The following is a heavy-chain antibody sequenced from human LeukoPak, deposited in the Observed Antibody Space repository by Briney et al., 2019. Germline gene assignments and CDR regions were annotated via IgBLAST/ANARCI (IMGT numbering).Heavy chain of an antibody. CDR3: TTDLWFGELSVDY. CDR2: IKSKTDGGTT. J-gene: IGHJ4*02. Sequence: GGSLRLSCAASGFTFSNAWMSWVRQAPGKGLEWVGRIKSKTDGGTTDYAAPVKGRFTISRDDSKNTLYLQMNSLKTEDTAVYYCTTDLWFGELSVDYWGQGTVVTVSS. V-gene: IGHV3-15*01. CDR1: GFTFSNAW. D-gene: IGHD3-10*01.